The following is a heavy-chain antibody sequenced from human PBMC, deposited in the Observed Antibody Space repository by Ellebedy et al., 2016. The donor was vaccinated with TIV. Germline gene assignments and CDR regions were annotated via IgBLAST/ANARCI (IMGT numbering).Heavy chain of an antibody. CDR1: GGSISFYF. V-gene: IGHV4-59*08. D-gene: IGHD6-19*01. CDR3: ARRLVAGSPNCFDL. J-gene: IGHJ3*01. CDR2: IHYSGSA. Sequence: PSETLSLTCTVSGGSISFYFWSWIRQSPGKGLEWIGFIHYSGSANYNPSLKSRVTISVDTSKNQFSLKLSSVTAADTAVYYCARRLVAGSPNCFDLWGQGTMATVSS.